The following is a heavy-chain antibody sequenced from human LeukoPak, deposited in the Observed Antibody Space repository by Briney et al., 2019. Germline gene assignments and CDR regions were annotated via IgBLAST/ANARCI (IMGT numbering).Heavy chain of an antibody. CDR1: GGSISSYY. J-gene: IGHJ4*02. Sequence: SETLSLTCTVSGGSISSYYWSWIRQPPGKGLEWIGYIYCSGSTNYNPSLKSRVTISVDTSKNQFSLKLSSVTAADTAVYYCARATYYYGSGSYLPDYWGQGTLVTVSS. CDR2: IYCSGST. CDR3: ARATYYYGSGSYLPDY. V-gene: IGHV4-59*01. D-gene: IGHD3-10*01.